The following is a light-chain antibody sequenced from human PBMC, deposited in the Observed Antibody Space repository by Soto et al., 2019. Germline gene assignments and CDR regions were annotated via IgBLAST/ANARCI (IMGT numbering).Light chain of an antibody. CDR2: ASS. J-gene: IGKJ3*01. V-gene: IGKV1-17*01. CDR1: QGIGIY. CDR3: LQHSAYPFT. Sequence: DIQMTQSPSSLSASVGDRVTITCRASQGIGIYLGWYQQKPGKAPKRLIYASSSLEGGVPPRFSGGGSGTEFTLTISSLQPEDFATYYCLQHSAYPFTFGPGTKVDIK.